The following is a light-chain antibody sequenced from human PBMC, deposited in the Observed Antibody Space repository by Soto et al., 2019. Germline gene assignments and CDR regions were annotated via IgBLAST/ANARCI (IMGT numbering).Light chain of an antibody. CDR3: QQRSNWWT. Sequence: IVLTQSPATLSLSPGERATFSCRASQSVSSYLAWYQQKPGQAPSLLIYDASNRATGIPARFSGSGSGTDFTLTISSLEPEDFAVYYCQQRSNWWTFGQGTKVDIK. CDR1: QSVSSY. J-gene: IGKJ1*01. V-gene: IGKV3-11*01. CDR2: DAS.